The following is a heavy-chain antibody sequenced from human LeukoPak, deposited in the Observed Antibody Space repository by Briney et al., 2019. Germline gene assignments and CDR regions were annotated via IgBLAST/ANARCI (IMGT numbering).Heavy chain of an antibody. CDR3: AREGLHLSPPHYYFDY. J-gene: IGHJ4*02. CDR1: GFTVSSNY. D-gene: IGHD3-16*02. CDR2: IYSGGST. V-gene: IGHV3-53*01. Sequence: PGGSLRLSCAASGFTVSSNYMSWVRQAPGKGLEWVSVIYSGGSTYYADSVKGRFTISRDNSKNTLFLQTNSLRAEDTAVYYCAREGLHLSPPHYYFDYWGQGTLVTVSS.